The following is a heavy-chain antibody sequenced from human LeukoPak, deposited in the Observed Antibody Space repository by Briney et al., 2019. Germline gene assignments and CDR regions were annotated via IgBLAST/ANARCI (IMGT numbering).Heavy chain of an antibody. CDR2: IYSGSST. J-gene: IGHJ4*02. V-gene: IGHV3-53*01. D-gene: IGHD1-26*01. Sequence: AGGSLRLSCAASGFTVSSNYMNWVRQAPGKGLEWVSVIYSGSSTYYADSVKGRFTISRDNSKNTVYLQMNSLRAEDTAVYYCAREGTTTSFDYWGQGTLVTVSS. CDR3: AREGTTTSFDY. CDR1: GFTVSSNY.